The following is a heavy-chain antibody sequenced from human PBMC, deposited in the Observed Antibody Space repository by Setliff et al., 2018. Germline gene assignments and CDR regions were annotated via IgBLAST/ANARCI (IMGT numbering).Heavy chain of an antibody. CDR2: LNNDGTTI. V-gene: IGHV3-48*04. Sequence: GSLRLSCAASGFTFSTYGLNWVRQAPGKGLEWISYLNNDGTTIYYADSVRGRSTISRDNARDSLYLQMNSLRAEDTAVYYCVRDTTSGWMLTNWGQGTLVTVSS. CDR1: GFTFSTYG. CDR3: VRDTTSGWMLTN. D-gene: IGHD6-25*01. J-gene: IGHJ4*02.